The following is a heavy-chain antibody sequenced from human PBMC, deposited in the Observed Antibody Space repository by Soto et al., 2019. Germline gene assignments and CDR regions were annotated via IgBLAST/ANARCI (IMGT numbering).Heavy chain of an antibody. CDR2: INWNSGNI. D-gene: IGHD3-10*01. J-gene: IGHJ4*02. CDR3: AKATYFYGSGSYPFDY. CDR1: GFSFDDYA. V-gene: IGHV3-9*01. Sequence: GGSLRLSCAASGFSFDDYAMHWVRQAPGKGLEWVSRINWNSGNIAYADSVKGRFTISRDNAKNSLYLQMNSLRAEDTAFYYCAKATYFYGSGSYPFDYWGQGTLVTVSS.